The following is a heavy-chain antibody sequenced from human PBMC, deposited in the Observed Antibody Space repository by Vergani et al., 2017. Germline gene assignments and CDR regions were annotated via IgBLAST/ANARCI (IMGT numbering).Heavy chain of an antibody. V-gene: IGHV4-30-4*01. Sequence: QLQLQESGPGLVKPSETLSLTCTVSGGSISSSSYYWGWIRQPPGKGLEWIGYIYYSGSTYYNPSLKSRVTISVDTSKNQFSLKLSSVTAADTAVYYCARDLTGVVSDYVGWFDPWGQGTLVTVSS. D-gene: IGHD3-9*01. CDR2: IYYSGST. CDR1: GGSISSSSYY. J-gene: IGHJ5*02. CDR3: ARDLTGVVSDYVGWFDP.